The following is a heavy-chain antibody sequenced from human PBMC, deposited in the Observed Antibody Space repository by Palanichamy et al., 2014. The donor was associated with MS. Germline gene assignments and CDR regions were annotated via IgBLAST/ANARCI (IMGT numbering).Heavy chain of an antibody. J-gene: IGHJ4*02. Sequence: EVQLVESGGGLVQPGGSLRLSCAASGFTFSTYRMNWVRQAPGKGLDWVSYISSSSGNIYYADSVKGRFTISRDNAKNSLYLQMNSLRDEDTAVYYCATHSFGDRNYWGQGSLVTVSS. CDR3: ATHSFGDRNY. CDR2: ISSSSGNI. V-gene: IGHV3-48*02. CDR1: GFTFSTYR. D-gene: IGHD2-21*01.